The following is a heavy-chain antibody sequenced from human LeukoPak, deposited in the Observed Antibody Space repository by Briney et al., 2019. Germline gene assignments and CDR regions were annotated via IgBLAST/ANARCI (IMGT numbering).Heavy chain of an antibody. Sequence: PGGSLRLSCAASGFTFSSYSMNWVRQAPGKGLEWVSSISSSSSYIYYADSVKGRFTISRDNSKNSLYLQMNSLRAEDTAVYYCTRDSVYSSSWPNWFDPWGQGTLVTVSS. CDR3: TRDSVYSSSWPNWFDP. J-gene: IGHJ5*02. CDR2: ISSSSSYI. V-gene: IGHV3-21*01. CDR1: GFTFSSYS. D-gene: IGHD6-13*01.